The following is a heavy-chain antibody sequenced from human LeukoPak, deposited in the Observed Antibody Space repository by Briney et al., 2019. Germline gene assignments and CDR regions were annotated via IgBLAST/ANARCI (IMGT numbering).Heavy chain of an antibody. D-gene: IGHD6-13*01. CDR2: IKQDGSEK. Sequence: GSLSLSCAASGFTFSSYWMSWVRQAPGKGLEWVANIKQDGSEKYYVDSVKGRFTISRDNAKNSLYLQMNSLRAEDTAVYYCARAERPGIAAAVNNWGQGTLVTVSS. J-gene: IGHJ4*02. V-gene: IGHV3-7*03. CDR3: ARAERPGIAAAVNN. CDR1: GFTFSSYW.